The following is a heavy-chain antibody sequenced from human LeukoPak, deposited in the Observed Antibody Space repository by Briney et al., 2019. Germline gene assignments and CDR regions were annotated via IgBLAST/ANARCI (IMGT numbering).Heavy chain of an antibody. J-gene: IGHJ6*02. CDR1: GYTFTSYY. Sequence: ASVKVSCKASGYTFTSYYMHWVRQAPGQGLEWMGIINPSGGSTSYAQKFQGRVTMTRDTSTSTVYMELSSLRSEDTAVYYCARDYLTVTDDEDSYYYYYGMDVWGQGTTVTVSS. D-gene: IGHD4-17*01. V-gene: IGHV1-46*01. CDR3: ARDYLTVTDDEDSYYYYYGMDV. CDR2: INPSGGST.